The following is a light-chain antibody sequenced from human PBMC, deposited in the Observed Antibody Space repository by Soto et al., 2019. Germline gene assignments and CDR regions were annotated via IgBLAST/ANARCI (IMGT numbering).Light chain of an antibody. J-gene: IGLJ2*01. CDR1: SSNIGNNY. Sequence: QAVLTQPPSVSAAPGQKVTTSCSGSSSNIGNNYVSWYQQLPGTVPKLLIYDNNKRPSGIPDRFSGSKSGTSATLGITGLQTGDEADYYCGTWDSSLSAGVFGGGTKLTVL. CDR3: GTWDSSLSAGV. CDR2: DNN. V-gene: IGLV1-51*01.